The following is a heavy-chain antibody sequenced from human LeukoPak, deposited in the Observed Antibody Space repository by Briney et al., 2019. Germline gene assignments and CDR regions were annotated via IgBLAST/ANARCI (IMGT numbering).Heavy chain of an antibody. CDR1: GFTVSSNY. CDR2: IYSGGST. V-gene: IGHV3-53*01. CDR3: ASSDSSGYYFQAPRYYYYGMDV. D-gene: IGHD3-22*01. Sequence: PGGSLRLSCAASGFTVSSNYISWVRQAPGKGLEWVSVIYSGGSTYYADSAKGRFTISRDNSKNTLCLQMNSLRAEDTAVYYCASSDSSGYYFQAPRYYYYGMDVWGQGTTVTVSS. J-gene: IGHJ6*02.